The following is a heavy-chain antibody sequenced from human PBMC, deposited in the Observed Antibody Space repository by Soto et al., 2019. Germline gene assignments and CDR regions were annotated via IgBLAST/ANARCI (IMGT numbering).Heavy chain of an antibody. J-gene: IGHJ6*02. CDR2: ISGSGGVT. V-gene: IGHV3-23*01. D-gene: IGHD4-17*01. CDR3: AKNITVTTPHYGMDV. Sequence: EVQLLESGGGLVQPGGSLRLSCAASGLTFSSHAMSWVRQAPGKGLPWVSAISGSGGVTYYADSVKGRFTISRDNSKNTLYLQMNSLRAEDTAVYYCAKNITVTTPHYGMDVWGQGTTVTVSS. CDR1: GLTFSSHA.